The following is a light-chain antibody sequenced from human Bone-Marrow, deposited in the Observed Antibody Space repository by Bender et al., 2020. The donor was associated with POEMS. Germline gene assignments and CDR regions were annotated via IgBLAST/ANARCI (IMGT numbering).Light chain of an antibody. CDR2: KDN. CDR3: QSADSSGAYSI. Sequence: SNELTQTPSVSVSPGQTARITCSGDALPKQYAYWYPQRPGQAPVLVIYKDNERPSGIPERFSGSSSGTTVTLTISDVQAEDEADYYCQSADSSGAYSIFGGGTKLTVL. CDR1: ALPKQY. V-gene: IGLV3-25*03. J-gene: IGLJ2*01.